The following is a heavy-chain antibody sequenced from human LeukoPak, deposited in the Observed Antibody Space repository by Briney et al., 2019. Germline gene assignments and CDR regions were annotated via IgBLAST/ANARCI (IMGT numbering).Heavy chain of an antibody. CDR2: IYLSGET. Sequence: PSETLSLTCAVSGDSITNSHWWSGVRQPPGKGLEWIGVIYLSGETDYNPSLKSRVTISIDKSKNQFSLKLTSVTAADTAVYYCAKDPHTGIAPGYWGQGTLVTVSS. D-gene: IGHD5-18*01. V-gene: IGHV4-4*02. CDR3: AKDPHTGIAPGY. J-gene: IGHJ4*02. CDR1: GDSITNSHW.